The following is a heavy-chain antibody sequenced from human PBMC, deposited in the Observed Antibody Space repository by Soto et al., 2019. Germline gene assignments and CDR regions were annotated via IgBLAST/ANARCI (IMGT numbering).Heavy chain of an antibody. Sequence: SETLSLTCTVSGGSISSSSYYWGWIRQPPGKGLEWVGTIYYSGTTYYNPSLKSRLTISVDTSKNQFSLKLSSVTAADTAVYYCARYYDRSARPYFHHSGQGTLVTVSS. CDR2: IYYSGTT. J-gene: IGHJ1*01. D-gene: IGHD3-22*01. CDR3: ARYYDRSARPYFHH. CDR1: GGSISSSSYY. V-gene: IGHV4-39*01.